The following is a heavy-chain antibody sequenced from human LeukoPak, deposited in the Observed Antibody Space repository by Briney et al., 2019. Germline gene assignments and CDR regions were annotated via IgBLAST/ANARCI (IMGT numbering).Heavy chain of an antibody. J-gene: IGHJ6*02. D-gene: IGHD4/OR15-4a*01. CDR1: GGSISSGDYY. CDR3: ARENDYGQPDHGMDD. V-gene: IGHV4-30-4*01. CDR2: IYYSGST. Sequence: SETLSLTCTVSGGSISSGDYYWSWIHQPPGKGPEWIGYIYYSGSTYYNPSLKSRGTISVDTSKNQFSLKLSSWTAADTAVYYCARENDYGQPDHGMDDWGQGTTVTVSS.